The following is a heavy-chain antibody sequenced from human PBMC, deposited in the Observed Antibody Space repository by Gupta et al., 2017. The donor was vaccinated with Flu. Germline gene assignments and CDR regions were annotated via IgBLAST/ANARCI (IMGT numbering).Heavy chain of an antibody. CDR2: IIPIFGTA. V-gene: IGHV1-69*06. CDR3: ARDHTTVTYYYYGMDV. J-gene: IGHJ6*02. CDR1: GGTFSSYA. D-gene: IGHD4-17*01. Sequence: QVQLVQSGAEVKTPGSSVKVSCKASGGTFSSYATSWVRQAPGQGLEWVGGIIPIFGTANYAQKFQGRVTITADKSTSTAYMELSSLRSEDTAVYYCARDHTTVTYYYYGMDVWGQGTTVTVSS.